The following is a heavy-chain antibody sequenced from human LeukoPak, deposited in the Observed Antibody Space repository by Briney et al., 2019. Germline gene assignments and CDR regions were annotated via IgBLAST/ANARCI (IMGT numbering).Heavy chain of an antibody. V-gene: IGHV1-8*01. Sequence: ASAKVSCKASGYTFTSYDINWVRQAPGQGLEWMGWMNPNRVNTGSTQKFQGRLTLTKNTSISTAFMELSGLRSEDTAVYFCARVGGYNYGRNWFDSWGQGTLVTVSS. J-gene: IGHJ5*01. D-gene: IGHD5-12*01. CDR1: GYTFTSYD. CDR3: ARVGGYNYGRNWFDS. CDR2: MNPNRVNT.